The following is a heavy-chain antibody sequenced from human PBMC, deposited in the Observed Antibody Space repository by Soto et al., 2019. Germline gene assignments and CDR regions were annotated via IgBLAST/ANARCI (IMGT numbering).Heavy chain of an antibody. CDR1: GFTFSSYG. CDR2: ISYDGSNK. D-gene: IGHD5-12*01. J-gene: IGHJ4*02. Sequence: PGGSLRLSCAASGFTFSSYGMHWVRQAPGKGLEWVAVISYDGSNKYYADSVKGRFTISRDNSKNTLYLQMNSLRAEDTAVYYCAKDTFPTVSSGYNFVAGDYWGQGTLVTVSS. CDR3: AKDTFPTVSSGYNFVAGDY. V-gene: IGHV3-30*18.